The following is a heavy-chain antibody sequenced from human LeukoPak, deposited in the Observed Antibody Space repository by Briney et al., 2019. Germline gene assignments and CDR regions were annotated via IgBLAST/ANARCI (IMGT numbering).Heavy chain of an antibody. J-gene: IGHJ6*02. CDR2: ISSSGSTI. CDR3: ARDYYGSGSYYPYYYYGMDV. CDR1: GGSISSGGYS. Sequence: PSETLSLTCTVSGGSISSGGYSWSWIRQPPGKGLEWVSYISSSGSTIYYADSVKGRFTISRDNAKNSLYLQMNSLRAEDTAVYYCARDYYGSGSYYPYYYYGMDVWGQGTTVTVSS. D-gene: IGHD3-10*01. V-gene: IGHV3-11*01.